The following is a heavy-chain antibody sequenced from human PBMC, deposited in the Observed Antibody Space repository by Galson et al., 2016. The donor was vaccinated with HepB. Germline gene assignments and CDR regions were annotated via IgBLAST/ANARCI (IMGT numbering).Heavy chain of an antibody. CDR3: AKISLGGYNSGLGGSFDI. V-gene: IGHV3-23*01. J-gene: IGHJ3*02. CDR2: IRRSGSGT. CDR1: GFSISIYS. Sequence: SLRLSCAASGFSISIYSMNWVRQAPGKGLEWVSAIRRSGSGTSYADSVKGRFTISRDNSKNTLYLQMNSLRAEDAAVYYCAKISLGGYNSGLGGSFDIWGRGTMVTVSS. D-gene: IGHD6-19*01.